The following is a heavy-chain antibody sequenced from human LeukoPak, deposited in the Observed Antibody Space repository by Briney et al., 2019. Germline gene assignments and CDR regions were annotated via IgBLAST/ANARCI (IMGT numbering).Heavy chain of an antibody. CDR2: ISGSGGST. CDR3: ARDPSGYSSSWLMYCYYYKDV. J-gene: IGHJ6*03. D-gene: IGHD6-13*01. Sequence: GGSLRLSCAASGFTFSSYAMSWVRQAPGKGLEWVSAISGSGGSTYYADSVKGRFTISRDNYKNTLYLQMNSMRAEDTAVNYRARDPSGYSSSWLMYCYYYKDVWGKGTTVTVSS. CDR1: GFTFSSYA. V-gene: IGHV3-23*01.